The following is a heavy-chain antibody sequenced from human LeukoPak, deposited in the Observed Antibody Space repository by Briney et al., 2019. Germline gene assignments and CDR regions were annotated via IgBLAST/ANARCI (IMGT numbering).Heavy chain of an antibody. CDR3: ARDRTYYDSSGYYLDYYYYGMDV. D-gene: IGHD3-22*01. CDR2: IYHSGST. V-gene: IGHV4-59*12. Sequence: PSETLSLTCTVPGGSISSYYWSWIRQPPGKGLEWIGCIYHSGSTYYNPSLKSRVTMSVDTSKNQFSLKLSSVTAADTAVYYCARDRTYYDSSGYYLDYYYYGMDVWGQGTTVTVSS. CDR1: GGSISSYY. J-gene: IGHJ6*02.